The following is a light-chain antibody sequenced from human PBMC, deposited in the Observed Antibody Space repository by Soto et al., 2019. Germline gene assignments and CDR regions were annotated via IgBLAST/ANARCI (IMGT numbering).Light chain of an antibody. CDR3: AAWDDSLGAL. J-gene: IGLJ2*01. V-gene: IGLV1-47*01. Sequence: QSVLTQPPSASGTPGQRVTISCSGSSSNIGSNYVYWYQQLPGTAPELLIYRNNQRPSGVPDRFSGSKSGTSASLAISGLRSEDEADYYCAAWDDSLGALFGGGTKLTVL. CDR1: SSNIGSNY. CDR2: RNN.